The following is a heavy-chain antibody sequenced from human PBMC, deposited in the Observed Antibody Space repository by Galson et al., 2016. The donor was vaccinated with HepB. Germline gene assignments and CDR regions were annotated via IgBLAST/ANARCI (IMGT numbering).Heavy chain of an antibody. CDR2: VFRSGRV. CDR3: ARQYRGGPSDY. D-gene: IGHD5-12*01. V-gene: IGHV4/OR15-8*01. Sequence: SETLSLTCAVSGGSITTSAWWSWVRQPPGQGLEWIGQVFRSGRVNYTPPLATRVTISIDTSNNYFSLRLTSLTAADTARYFCARQYRGGPSDYWGQGTLVIVSS. CDR1: GGSITTSAW. J-gene: IGHJ4*02.